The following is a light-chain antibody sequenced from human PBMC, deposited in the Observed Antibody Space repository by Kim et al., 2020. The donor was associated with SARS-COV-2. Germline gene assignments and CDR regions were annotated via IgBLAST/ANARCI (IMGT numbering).Light chain of an antibody. J-gene: IGKJ2*03. CDR1: QSVSIK. V-gene: IGKV1-39*01. CDR2: GAS. Sequence: SAYVGDRVTVTCRETQSVSIKLNWYQQRHGKAPRLLIYGASTLQSGVPSRFSGSGSGTGFTLTISSLQPEDFAIYYCQQTFSTQYSFGQGTKLEI. CDR3: QQTFSTQYS.